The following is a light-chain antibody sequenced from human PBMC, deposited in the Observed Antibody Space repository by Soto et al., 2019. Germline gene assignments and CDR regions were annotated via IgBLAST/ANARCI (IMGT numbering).Light chain of an antibody. J-gene: IGKJ1*01. Sequence: EVVLTQSPSTLSLSPGERATLSCRASQSVSSYLAWYQQKPGQAPRLLIYDASNRATGIPARFSGSGSGTEFTLTLSSLQSEDFAVYCCQQYTNWPPTFGQGTKVDIK. CDR2: DAS. CDR1: QSVSSY. CDR3: QQYTNWPPT. V-gene: IGKV3D-15*01.